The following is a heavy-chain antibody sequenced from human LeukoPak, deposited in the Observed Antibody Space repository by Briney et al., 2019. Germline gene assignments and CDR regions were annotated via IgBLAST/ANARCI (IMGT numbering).Heavy chain of an antibody. Sequence: SETLSLTCTVSGGSISSYYWSWIRQPPGKGLEWIGYIYYSGSTNYNPSLKSRLTISLDTSKNQFSLNLSSVTAADTAVYYCARRRRRRYYDFWSGYPVYYFEYWGQGTLVTVSS. J-gene: IGHJ4*02. V-gene: IGHV4-59*01. CDR3: ARRRRRRYYDFWSGYPVYYFEY. CDR1: GGSISSYY. CDR2: IYYSGST. D-gene: IGHD3-3*01.